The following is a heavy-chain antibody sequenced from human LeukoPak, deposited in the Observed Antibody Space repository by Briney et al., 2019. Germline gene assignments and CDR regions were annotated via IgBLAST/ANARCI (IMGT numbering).Heavy chain of an antibody. V-gene: IGHV3-9*01. J-gene: IGHJ4*02. Sequence: AGGSLRLSCPASGFTFDDYAMHWVRQAPGKGLEWVSGISWNSGSIDYADSVKGRFTISRDNAKNSLYLQMNSLRAEDTALYYCAKAPIERYSYGFYFDYWGQGTLVTVSS. CDR1: GFTFDDYA. CDR3: AKAPIERYSYGFYFDY. D-gene: IGHD5-18*01. CDR2: ISWNSGSI.